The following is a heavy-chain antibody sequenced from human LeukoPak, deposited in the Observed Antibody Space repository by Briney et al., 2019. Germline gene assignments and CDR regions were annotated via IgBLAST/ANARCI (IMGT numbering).Heavy chain of an antibody. CDR1: GDSTRSSSYY. CDR3: ARGVRDYGMDV. V-gene: IGHV4-39*01. J-gene: IGHJ6*02. Sequence: PSETLSLTCTVSGDSTRSSSYYWGWIRQPPGKGLEWIGSLYYSGSTYYNPSPKSRVTISVDTSKNQCSLKLSSVTAADTAVYYCARGVRDYGMDVWGQGTTVTVSS. CDR2: LYYSGST.